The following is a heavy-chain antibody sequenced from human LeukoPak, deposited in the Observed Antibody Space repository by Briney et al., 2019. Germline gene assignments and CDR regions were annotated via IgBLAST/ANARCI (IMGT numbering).Heavy chain of an antibody. Sequence: GGSLRLSCAAPGFTFSSYAMSWVRQAPGKGLEWVSSIFPSGGEIHYADSVRGRFTISRDNSKSTLSLQMNSLRAEDTAIYYCATYRQVLLPFESWGQGTLVTVSS. D-gene: IGHD2-8*02. CDR1: GFTFSSYA. CDR2: IFPSGGEI. V-gene: IGHV3-23*01. CDR3: ATYRQVLLPFES. J-gene: IGHJ4*02.